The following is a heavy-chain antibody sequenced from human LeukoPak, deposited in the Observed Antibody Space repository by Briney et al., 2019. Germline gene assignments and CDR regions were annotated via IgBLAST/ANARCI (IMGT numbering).Heavy chain of an antibody. CDR2: INTDGTNT. J-gene: IGHJ5*02. CDR3: ARDRGINWFDP. CDR1: GYTFTNYW. D-gene: IGHD3-16*01. V-gene: IGHV3-74*01. Sequence: GGSLRLSCAASGYTFTNYWMHWVRQAPGEGLVWVSRINTDGTNTIYADSVRGRFTVSRDNAKNTLYLQMDSLRAEDTAVYYCARDRGINWFDPWGQGTLVVVSS.